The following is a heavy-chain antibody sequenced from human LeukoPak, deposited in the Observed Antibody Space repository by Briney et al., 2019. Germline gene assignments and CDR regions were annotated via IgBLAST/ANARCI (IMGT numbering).Heavy chain of an antibody. CDR2: IYPGDSDT. D-gene: IGHD5-24*01. V-gene: IGHV5-51*01. CDR1: GYSFTSYW. CDR3: ARHGFRDGYNNPSRY. J-gene: IGHJ4*02. Sequence: AGESLKISCKGSGYSFTSYWIGWVRQMPGKGLEWMGIIYPGDSDTRYSPSFQGQVTISADKSISTAYLQWSSLKASDTAMYYCARHGFRDGYNNPSRYWGQGTLVTVSS.